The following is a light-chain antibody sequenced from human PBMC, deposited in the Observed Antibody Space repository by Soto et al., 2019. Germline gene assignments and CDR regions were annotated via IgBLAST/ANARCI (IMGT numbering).Light chain of an antibody. Sequence: ENALTQSPGNLSVSPGERATLSCRASQRVSSNLAWYQQKPGQAPRLLIYGASSRATGIPDRFSGSGFGTDFTLTISRLEPEDFAVYYCQHYDISLFAFGPGTKVDIK. CDR1: QRVSSN. V-gene: IGKV3-20*01. CDR2: GAS. CDR3: QHYDISLFA. J-gene: IGKJ3*01.